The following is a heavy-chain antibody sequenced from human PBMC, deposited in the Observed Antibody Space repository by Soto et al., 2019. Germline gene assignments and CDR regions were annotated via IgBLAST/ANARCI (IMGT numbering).Heavy chain of an antibody. D-gene: IGHD3-10*01. CDR3: AKPPRAHGSTNYQVHFFYYGMDV. Sequence: GGSLRLSCAASGCTFSSDAMSWVREAPGKGLEGVSSISGSSGNTYYADSVKGRFTISRDNSKSTVYLQMNSLRAEDTAAYYCAKPPRAHGSTNYQVHFFYYGMDVWGQGTTVTVSS. CDR1: GCTFSSDA. V-gene: IGHV3-23*01. J-gene: IGHJ6*02. CDR2: ISGSSGNT.